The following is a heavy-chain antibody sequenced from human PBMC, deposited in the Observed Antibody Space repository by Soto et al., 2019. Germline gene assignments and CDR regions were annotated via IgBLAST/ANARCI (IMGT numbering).Heavy chain of an antibody. CDR3: AKDGEQWLVYHWYFEL. D-gene: IGHD6-19*01. J-gene: IGHJ2*01. Sequence: QVQLVESGGGVVQPGRSLRLSCAASGFTFSSYAMHWVRQAPGKGLEWVAVISSDGSNQYYADSVKGRFTISRDISKNTLYLQMNSLRAEDTAVYYCAKDGEQWLVYHWYFELWGRGTLVTVSS. CDR2: ISSDGSNQ. V-gene: IGHV3-30*18. CDR1: GFTFSSYA.